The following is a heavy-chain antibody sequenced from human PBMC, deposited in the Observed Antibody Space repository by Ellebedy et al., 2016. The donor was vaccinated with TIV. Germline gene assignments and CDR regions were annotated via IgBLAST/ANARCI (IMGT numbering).Heavy chain of an antibody. D-gene: IGHD2-21*02. V-gene: IGHV3-48*04. CDR1: GFTFSRHS. Sequence: GESLKISXAASGFTFSRHSMNWVRQAPGKGLEWVSYISSSSSSIYYADSVKGRFTISRDNAKNSLYLQMNTLGAEDTAVYYCARAYCGGDCYSGFDYWGQGTLVTVSS. CDR2: ISSSSSSI. J-gene: IGHJ4*02. CDR3: ARAYCGGDCYSGFDY.